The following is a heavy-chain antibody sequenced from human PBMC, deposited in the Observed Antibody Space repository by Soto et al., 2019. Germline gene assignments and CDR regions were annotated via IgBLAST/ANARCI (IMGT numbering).Heavy chain of an antibody. J-gene: IGHJ3*02. Sequence: SETLSLTCTVSGGSISSYYWSWIRQPPGKGLEWIGYIYYSGSTNYNPSLKSRVTISVGTSKNQFSLKLSSVTAADTAVYYCASTTQVLRRGAFDIWGQGTMVTVSS. D-gene: IGHD2-15*01. CDR1: GGSISSYY. V-gene: IGHV4-59*01. CDR2: IYYSGST. CDR3: ASTTQVLRRGAFDI.